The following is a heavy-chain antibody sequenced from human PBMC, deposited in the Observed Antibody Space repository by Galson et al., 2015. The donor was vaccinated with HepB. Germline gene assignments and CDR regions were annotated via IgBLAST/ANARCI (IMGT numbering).Heavy chain of an antibody. CDR2: ISYDGTNK. Sequence: SLRLSCAASGFTLNPYGIHWVRQAPGKGLEWLTFISYDGTNKYYADSVKGRFTISRDNSKDTLYLQMNSLKPDDTAVYYCARRPNHYHAMDVWGQGTTVIVSS. CDR3: ARRPNHYHAMDV. CDR1: GFTLNPYG. J-gene: IGHJ6*02. V-gene: IGHV3-30*03.